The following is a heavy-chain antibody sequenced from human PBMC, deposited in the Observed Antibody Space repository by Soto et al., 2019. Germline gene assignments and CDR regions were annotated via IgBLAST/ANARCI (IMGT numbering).Heavy chain of an antibody. CDR3: TSVFEY. V-gene: IGHV3-74*01. CDR1: GFTFTNYW. Sequence: EVQLVQSGGGSVQPGGSLRLSCAASGFTFTNYWMHWVRQVPGKGLVWVSRIDGVGAGTSYSDSVRGRFTISRDNAEKMLYLHMNSLRAEDTAVYYGTSVFEYWGQGTLVTVSS. CDR2: IDGVGAGT. J-gene: IGHJ4*02.